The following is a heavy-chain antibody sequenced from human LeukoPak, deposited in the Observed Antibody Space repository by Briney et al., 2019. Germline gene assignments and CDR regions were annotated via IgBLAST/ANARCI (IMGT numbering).Heavy chain of an antibody. CDR2: ISSSGSTI. Sequence: GGSLRLSCAASGFSFSSYEMNCVRQAPGRGLEWVSYISSSGSTIYYEESVKGRLTISRDNAKNSLYLKMNSLTAADRAVYYCAELGITMVGGVWGKGTTVTIAS. V-gene: IGHV3-48*03. CDR3: AELGITMVGGV. D-gene: IGHD3-10*02. J-gene: IGHJ6*04. CDR1: GFSFSSYE.